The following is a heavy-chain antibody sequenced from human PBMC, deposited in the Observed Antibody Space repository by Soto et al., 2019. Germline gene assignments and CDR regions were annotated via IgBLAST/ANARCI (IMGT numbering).Heavy chain of an antibody. CDR2: SSPRGDTI. CDR1: GFSLANYP. V-gene: IGHV3-48*02. D-gene: IGHD6-19*01. Sequence: PGESLKISCVASGFSLANYPMNWVRQTPGKGLEWISYSSPRGDTIYYADSVEGRFTISRDNARISLSLHMSSLRDEDSALYYCAKGTHTNVGWPYYFESWGQGVPVTVYS. J-gene: IGHJ4*02. CDR3: AKGTHTNVGWPYYFES.